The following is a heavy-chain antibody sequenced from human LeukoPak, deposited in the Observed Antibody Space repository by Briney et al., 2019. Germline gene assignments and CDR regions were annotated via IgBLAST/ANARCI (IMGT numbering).Heavy chain of an antibody. CDR2: ISGGSRSI. V-gene: IGHV3-21*04. J-gene: IGHJ4*02. CDR1: GFTFSSYW. Sequence: PGGSLRLSCAASGFTFSSYWMSWVRQAPGKGLEWVSSISGGSRSIYYVDSVKGRFTISRDNAKNSLYLQVNSLRAEDTAIYYCARDYFYCGGDCFVDYWGQGTLVTVSS. D-gene: IGHD2-21*02. CDR3: ARDYFYCGGDCFVDY.